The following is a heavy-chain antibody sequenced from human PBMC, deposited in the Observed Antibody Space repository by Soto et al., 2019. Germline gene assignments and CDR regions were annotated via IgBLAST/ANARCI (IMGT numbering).Heavy chain of an antibody. J-gene: IGHJ5*02. Sequence: GVSLRLSCAASGFTFSSYAMSWVRQAPGKGLEWVSAISGSGGSTYYADSVKGRFTISRDNSKNTLYLQMNSLRAEDTAVYYCAKGDEAARRADWFDHWVQGTLVTVSS. V-gene: IGHV3-23*01. CDR3: AKGDEAARRADWFDH. D-gene: IGHD6-13*01. CDR2: ISGSGGST. CDR1: GFTFSSYA.